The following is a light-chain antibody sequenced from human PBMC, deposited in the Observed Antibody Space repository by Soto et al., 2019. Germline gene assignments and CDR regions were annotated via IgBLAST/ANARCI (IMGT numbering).Light chain of an antibody. Sequence: QSVLTQPASVSGSPGQSITISCTGTSSDVGAYDYVSCYQQHPYNASKLMIYEVCNRPSGVSYRFSGSKSVNTATLTFSGLQAEDEADYYCSSYTSSSTRVFGTGTKVTVL. CDR2: EVC. CDR1: SSDVGAYDY. V-gene: IGLV2-14*03. J-gene: IGLJ1*01. CDR3: SSYTSSSTRV.